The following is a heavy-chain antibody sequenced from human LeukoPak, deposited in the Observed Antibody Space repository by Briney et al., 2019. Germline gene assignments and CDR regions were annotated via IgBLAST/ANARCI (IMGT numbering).Heavy chain of an antibody. CDR1: GYTFTGYY. CDR2: ISAYNGNT. D-gene: IGHD3-10*01. V-gene: IGHV1-18*04. CDR3: ASVEITMVRGARYNWFDP. J-gene: IGHJ5*02. Sequence: ASVKVSCKASGYTFTGYYMHWVRQAPGQGLEWMGWISAYNGNTNYAQKLQGRVTMTTDTSTSTAYMELRSLRSDDTAVYYCASVEITMVRGARYNWFDPWGQGTLVTVSS.